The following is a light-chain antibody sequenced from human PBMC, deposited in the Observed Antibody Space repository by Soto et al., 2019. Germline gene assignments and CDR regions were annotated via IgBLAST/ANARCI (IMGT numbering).Light chain of an antibody. CDR2: KAS. V-gene: IGKV1-5*03. J-gene: IGKJ2*01. CDR3: QQYNSYPRT. CDR1: QSISHW. Sequence: DIQMTQSPSTLSASVGARITITCRASQSISHWLAWYQQKPGKAPKLLIYKASNLESGVPSRFSGSGSGTEFTLTISRLQPDDVASYYCQQYNSYPRTFGQGTKLEIK.